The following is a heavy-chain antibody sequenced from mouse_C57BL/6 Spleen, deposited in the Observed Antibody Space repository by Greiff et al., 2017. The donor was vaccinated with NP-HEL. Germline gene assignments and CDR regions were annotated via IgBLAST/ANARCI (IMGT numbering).Heavy chain of an antibody. CDR3: ARIDYDRGDYFDY. D-gene: IGHD2-4*01. Sequence: VNVVESGAELARPGASVKLSCKASGYTFTSYGISWVKQRTGQGLEWIGEIYPRSGNTYYNEKFKGKATLTADKSSSTAYMELRSLTSEDSAVYFCARIDYDRGDYFDYWGQGTTLTVSS. V-gene: IGHV1-81*01. J-gene: IGHJ2*01. CDR1: GYTFTSYG. CDR2: IYPRSGNT.